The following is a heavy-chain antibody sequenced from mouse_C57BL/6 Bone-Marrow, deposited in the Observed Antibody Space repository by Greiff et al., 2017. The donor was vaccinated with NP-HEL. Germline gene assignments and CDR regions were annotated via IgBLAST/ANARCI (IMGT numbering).Heavy chain of an antibody. CDR2: INSDGGST. CDR1: EYEFPSHD. V-gene: IGHV5-2*01. D-gene: IGHD2-3*01. J-gene: IGHJ1*03. Sequence: EVNVVESGGGLVQPGESLKLSCESNEYEFPSHDMSWVRKTPEKRLELVAAINSDGGSTYYPDTMERRFIISRDNTKKTLYLQMSSLRSEDTALYYCARRDGYYGGYFDVWGTGTTVTVSS. CDR3: ARRDGYYGGYFDV.